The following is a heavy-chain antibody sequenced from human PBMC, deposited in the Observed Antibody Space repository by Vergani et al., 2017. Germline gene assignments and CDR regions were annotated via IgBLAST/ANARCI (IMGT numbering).Heavy chain of an antibody. CDR2: VTGSGGST. CDR3: AKVVSSGGYRYYYYGMDV. CDR1: GFTFSSYA. D-gene: IGHD6-19*01. J-gene: IGHJ6*02. Sequence: EVQLLESGGGLVQPGGSLRLSCAASGFTFSSYAMSWVRQAPGKGREWVSAVTGSGGSTYYEDSGKGRFTISRDNSKNTRYLQMNSLRAEDTAVYYCAKVVSSGGYRYYYYGMDVWRQGP. V-gene: IGHV3-23*01.